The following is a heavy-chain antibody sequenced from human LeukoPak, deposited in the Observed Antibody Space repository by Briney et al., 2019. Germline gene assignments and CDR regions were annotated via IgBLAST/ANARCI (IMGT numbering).Heavy chain of an antibody. D-gene: IGHD5-24*01. J-gene: IGHJ4*02. CDR3: ARAPSPRGWLQFLYYFDY. Sequence: PSETLSLTCAVYGGSFSGYYWSWLRQPPGKGLEWIGEINHSGSTNYNPSLKSRVTISVDTSKNQFSLKLSSVTAADTAVYYCARAPSPRGWLQFLYYFDYWGQGTLVTVSS. CDR2: INHSGST. V-gene: IGHV4-34*01. CDR1: GGSFSGYY.